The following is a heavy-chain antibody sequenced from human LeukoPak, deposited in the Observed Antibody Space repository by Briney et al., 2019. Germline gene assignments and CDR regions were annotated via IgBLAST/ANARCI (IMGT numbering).Heavy chain of an antibody. CDR2: IYSGGFSGGGP. CDR1: GFNVSSHH. Sequence: GGSLRLSCAVSGFNVSSHHMNWVRQAPGKGLERVSVIYSGGFSGGGPHYADSVKGRFTTSSESSKNTLYLHYCARDMRGDGFNSFDHWGLGILVTVSS. V-gene: IGHV3-66*01. CDR3: DH. J-gene: IGHJ4*02. D-gene: IGHD5-24*01.